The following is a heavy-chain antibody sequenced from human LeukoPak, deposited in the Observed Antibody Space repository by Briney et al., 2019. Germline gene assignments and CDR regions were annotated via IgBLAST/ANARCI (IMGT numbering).Heavy chain of an antibody. Sequence: TASETLSLTCTVSGDSMRTYYWSWIRQPAGKGPEWIGRIYSSGTTNYNPSLRCRVTMSVDKSKNQFSLKLSSVTAADTAVYYCARDSSSWFLGYWGQGSLVTVSS. D-gene: IGHD6-13*01. CDR1: GDSMRTYY. CDR3: ARDSSSWFLGY. CDR2: IYSSGTT. J-gene: IGHJ4*02. V-gene: IGHV4-4*07.